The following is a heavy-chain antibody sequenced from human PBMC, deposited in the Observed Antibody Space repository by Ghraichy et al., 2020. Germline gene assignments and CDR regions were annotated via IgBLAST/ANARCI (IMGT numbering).Heavy chain of an antibody. CDR2: IIASGSTT. CDR3: AKFDGYNVLDH. D-gene: IGHD5-24*01. Sequence: GGSLRLSCKASGFTFSSYPMNWVRQAPGKGLEWVSAIIASGSTTYYADSVKGRLTISRDNSKNTLYLQMNSLRAEDTALYYCAKFDGYNVLDHRGQGTLVTVSS. V-gene: IGHV3-23*01. J-gene: IGHJ4*02. CDR1: GFTFSSYP.